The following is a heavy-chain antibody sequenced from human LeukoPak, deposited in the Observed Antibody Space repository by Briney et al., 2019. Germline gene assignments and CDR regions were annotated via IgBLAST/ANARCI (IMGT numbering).Heavy chain of an antibody. CDR2: ISSNSATV. Sequence: SCKASGYTFTGYYMHWVRQAPGKGPEWLSYISSNSATVYYADSVKGRFTVSRDNAKNSLYLQMNSLGAEDTAVYYCARDTRSLMDVWGQGTTVTVSS. CDR3: ARDTRSLMDV. CDR1: GYTFTGYY. J-gene: IGHJ6*02. D-gene: IGHD3-16*02. V-gene: IGHV3-48*01.